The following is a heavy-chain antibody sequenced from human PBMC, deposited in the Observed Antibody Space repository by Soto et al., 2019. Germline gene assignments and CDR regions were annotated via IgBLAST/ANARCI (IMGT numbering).Heavy chain of an antibody. J-gene: IGHJ4*02. CDR1: GFTVDSNS. Sequence: EVQLVESGGDLVQRGGSLRLSCAASGFTVDSNSMSWVRQAPGKGLEWISVIYAGDATYYADSVKGRFAISRDDSKNTLYLQMSSLRPDDTAVYYCARVGFGSGSFPFDYWGQGTQVTVPS. V-gene: IGHV3-66*01. D-gene: IGHD3-10*01. CDR2: IYAGDAT. CDR3: ARVGFGSGSFPFDY.